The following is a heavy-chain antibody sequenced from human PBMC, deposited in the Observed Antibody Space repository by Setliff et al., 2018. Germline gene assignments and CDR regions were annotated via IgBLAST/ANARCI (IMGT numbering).Heavy chain of an antibody. CDR3: AREDLRLGAFDI. CDR1: GYTFTSYY. J-gene: IGHJ3*02. V-gene: IGHV1-46*01. Sequence: ASVKVSCKASGYTFTSYYMHWVRQAPGQGLEWMGIINPSGGSTSYAQKFQGRVTMTRDTSTSTVYLELSSLRSEDTAVYYCAREDLRLGAFDIWGQGTMVTVSS. CDR2: INPSGGST. D-gene: IGHD2-21*01.